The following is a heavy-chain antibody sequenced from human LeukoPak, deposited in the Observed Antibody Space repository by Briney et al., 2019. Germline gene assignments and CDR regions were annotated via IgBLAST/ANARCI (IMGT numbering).Heavy chain of an antibody. Sequence: TGGSLRLSCAASVFTFCSYEMNGVRPAPGQGLEWVSYISSSDSTIYYADSVKGRFTITRDNAKNSLYLQMNSVRAEETAVYYCAELGITMIGGVWGKGTTVTISS. CDR2: ISSSDSTI. CDR1: VFTFCSYE. J-gene: IGHJ6*04. V-gene: IGHV3-48*03. CDR3: AELGITMIGGV. D-gene: IGHD3-10*02.